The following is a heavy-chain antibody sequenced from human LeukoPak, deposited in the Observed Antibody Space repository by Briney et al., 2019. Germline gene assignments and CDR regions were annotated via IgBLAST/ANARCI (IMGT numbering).Heavy chain of an antibody. CDR2: ISITEGT. CDR1: GGSVNTYY. D-gene: IGHD6-19*01. J-gene: IGHJ4*02. Sequence: SETLSLTCSVSGGSVNTYYWSWIRQSAGKGLEWIGRISITEGTNYNPSLKSRVSMSVDASKNQVSLKLGSVTAVDTAVYYCARLRRDINDWYADDCWGQGTLVTVSS. CDR3: ARLRRDINDWYADDC. V-gene: IGHV4-4*07.